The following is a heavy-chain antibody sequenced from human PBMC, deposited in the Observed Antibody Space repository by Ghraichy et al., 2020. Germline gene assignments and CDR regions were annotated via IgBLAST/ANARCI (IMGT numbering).Heavy chain of an antibody. J-gene: IGHJ4*02. Sequence: GSLRLSCAVYGGSFSGYYWSWIRQPPGKGLEWIGEINHSGSTNYNPSLKSRVTISVDTSKNQFSLKLSSVTAADTAVYYCARRVHIAVAAFDYWGQGTLVTVSS. V-gene: IGHV4-34*01. CDR1: GGSFSGYY. D-gene: IGHD6-19*01. CDR3: ARRVHIAVAAFDY. CDR2: INHSGST.